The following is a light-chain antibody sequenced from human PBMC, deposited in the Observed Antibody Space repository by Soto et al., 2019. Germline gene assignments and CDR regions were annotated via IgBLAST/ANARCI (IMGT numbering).Light chain of an antibody. CDR3: HQYNNWPPGT. V-gene: IGKV3-15*01. Sequence: EIVMTQSPATLSVSPGERATLSCRASQSVGSNLAWYQQKPGQAPRLLIYHASTRPAGGPARFSGSGSGTEFTLTISSLQYEDFAVYYCHQYNNWPPGTFGQGTKVEIK. J-gene: IGKJ1*01. CDR1: QSVGSN. CDR2: HAS.